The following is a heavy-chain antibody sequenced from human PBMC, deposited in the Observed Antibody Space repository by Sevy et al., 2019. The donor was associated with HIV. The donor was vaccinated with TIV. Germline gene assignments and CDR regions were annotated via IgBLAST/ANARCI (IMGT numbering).Heavy chain of an antibody. Sequence: ASVKVSCKASGGTFSTYAISWVRQAPGQGLEWMGGIIPIFGTTNYAQNFQGRVTITADESTSTAYMKLSSLRSEDTAVYYCAKMDSANDDNGGGDNWFDPWGQRTLVTVSS. V-gene: IGHV1-69*13. J-gene: IGHJ5*02. D-gene: IGHD5-12*01. CDR3: AKMDSANDDNGGGDNWFDP. CDR2: IIPIFGTT. CDR1: GGTFSTYA.